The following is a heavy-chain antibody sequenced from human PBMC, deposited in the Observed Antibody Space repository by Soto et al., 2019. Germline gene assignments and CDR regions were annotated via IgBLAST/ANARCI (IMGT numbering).Heavy chain of an antibody. Sequence: PGGSLRLSCAASGFTFSSYGMHRVRQAPGKGLEWVAVKSYDGSNKYYADSVKGRFTISRYNSKNTLYLQMNSLRAEDTAVYYCAKDHREYNWNAKDAFDIWGQGTMVTVSS. J-gene: IGHJ3*02. V-gene: IGHV3-30*18. D-gene: IGHD1-20*01. CDR2: KSYDGSNK. CDR3: AKDHREYNWNAKDAFDI. CDR1: GFTFSSYG.